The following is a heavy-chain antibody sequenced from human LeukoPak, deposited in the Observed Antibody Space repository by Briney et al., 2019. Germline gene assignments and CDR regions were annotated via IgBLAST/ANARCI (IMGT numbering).Heavy chain of an antibody. Sequence: GGSLRLSCVASGFTFSSYWMTWVSQAPGKGLEWVANIKQDGSEKYYVDSVKGRFTISSNNATNSLSLQMDSLRVEDTAVYYCAKTDRSGWGFDYWGQGTLVTVSS. CDR3: AKTDRSGWGFDY. V-gene: IGHV3-7*01. CDR2: IKQDGSEK. D-gene: IGHD6-19*01. CDR1: GFTFSSYW. J-gene: IGHJ4*02.